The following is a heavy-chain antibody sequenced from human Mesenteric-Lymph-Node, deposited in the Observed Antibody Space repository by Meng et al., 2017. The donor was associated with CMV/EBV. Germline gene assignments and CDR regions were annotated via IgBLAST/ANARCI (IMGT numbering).Heavy chain of an antibody. CDR3: TRAVFGVLTYYFDC. J-gene: IGHJ4*02. CDR2: IYYSGST. Sequence: SETLSLTCTVSGGSISSSSHYWSWIRQPPGKGLEWIGYIYYSGSTNYNPSLKSRVTTSVDTSKNQFSLKLTSVTAADTAVYYCTRAVFGVLTYYFDCWGQGTLVTVSS. V-gene: IGHV4-61*01. CDR1: GGSISSSSHY. D-gene: IGHD3-3*01.